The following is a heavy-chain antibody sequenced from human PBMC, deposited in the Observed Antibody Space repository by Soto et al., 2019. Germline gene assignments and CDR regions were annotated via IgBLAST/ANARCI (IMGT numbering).Heavy chain of an antibody. Sequence: QVQLVESGGGVVQPGRSLRLSCAASGFTFSSYGMHWVRQAPGKGLEWVAVVSYDGSNKYYAESVKGRFPISRDNSKITLYLQMNSRRAEDTAVYYCAKGFYDSYYWGQGTLVTVSS. V-gene: IGHV3-30*18. CDR1: GFTFSSYG. CDR3: AKGFYDSYY. J-gene: IGHJ4*02. CDR2: VSYDGSNK. D-gene: IGHD3-22*01.